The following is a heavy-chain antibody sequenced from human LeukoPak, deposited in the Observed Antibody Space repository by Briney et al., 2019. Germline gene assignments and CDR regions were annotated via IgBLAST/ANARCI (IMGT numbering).Heavy chain of an antibody. Sequence: GGSLRLSCAASGFTVGSNYMSWVRQAPGKGLEWVSVIYSGGSTYYADSVKGRFTISRDNSKNTLYLQMNSLRAEDTAVYYCARDNPNYYGSGSYSPTWYYGMDVWGQGTTVTVSS. D-gene: IGHD3-10*01. J-gene: IGHJ6*02. CDR1: GFTVGSNY. CDR2: IYSGGST. CDR3: ARDNPNYYGSGSYSPTWYYGMDV. V-gene: IGHV3-53*01.